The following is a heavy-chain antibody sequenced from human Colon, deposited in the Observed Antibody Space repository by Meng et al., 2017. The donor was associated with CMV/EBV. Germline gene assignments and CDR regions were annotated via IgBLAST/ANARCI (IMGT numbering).Heavy chain of an antibody. Sequence: VRRLESGVDVVQPGWSLRLFCVASGFSFKSYAMSWVRQAPGKGLEWVATISGRGATTYYADSLEGRFSISRDNSKNTLFLQMDSVRAEDTAVFYCARDGVIGPFDFWGQGTLVTVSS. CDR3: ARDGVIGPFDF. V-gene: IGHV3-23*01. D-gene: IGHD3-16*02. CDR1: GFSFKSYA. J-gene: IGHJ4*02. CDR2: ISGRGATT.